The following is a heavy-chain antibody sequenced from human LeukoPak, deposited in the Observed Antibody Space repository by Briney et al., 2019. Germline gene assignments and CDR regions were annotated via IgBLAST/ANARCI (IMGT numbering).Heavy chain of an antibody. J-gene: IGHJ4*02. V-gene: IGHV4-39*01. D-gene: IGHD6-13*01. CDR1: GGSISSSSYY. CDR3: ARHLMAAAGTPGDY. Sequence: SETLSLTCTVSGGSISSSSYYWGWIRQPPGKGLEWIGSIYYSGSTYYNPSLKSRVTISVDTSKNQFSLKLSSVTAADTAVYYCARHLMAAAGTPGDYWGQGTLVTVSS. CDR2: IYYSGST.